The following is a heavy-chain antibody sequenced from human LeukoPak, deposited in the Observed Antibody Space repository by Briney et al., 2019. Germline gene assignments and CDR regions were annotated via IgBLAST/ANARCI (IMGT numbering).Heavy chain of an antibody. Sequence: ASETLSLTCTVSGGSISSYYWSWIRQPPGKGLEWVANIKQDGSEKYYVDSVKGRFTISRDNAKNSLYLQMNSLRAEDTAVYYCARFSAEWELPTYFDYWGQGTLVTVSS. D-gene: IGHD1-26*01. CDR2: IKQDGSEK. CDR1: GGSISSYY. V-gene: IGHV3-7*01. J-gene: IGHJ4*02. CDR3: ARFSAEWELPTYFDY.